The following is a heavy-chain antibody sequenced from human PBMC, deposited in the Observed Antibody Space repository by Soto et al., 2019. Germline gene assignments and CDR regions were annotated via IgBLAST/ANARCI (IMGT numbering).Heavy chain of an antibody. CDR3: AKDSHGGFDY. Sequence: QVKLVESGGGVVQPGRSLGLSCAASGFTFSSYGMHWVRQAPGKGLEWVAVISYDGSNKYYADSVKGRFTISRDNSKNTRYLQMNSLRAEDTAVYYCAKDSHGGFDYWGQGTLVTVSS. CDR2: ISYDGSNK. CDR1: GFTFSSYG. V-gene: IGHV3-30*18. J-gene: IGHJ4*02. D-gene: IGHD3-16*01.